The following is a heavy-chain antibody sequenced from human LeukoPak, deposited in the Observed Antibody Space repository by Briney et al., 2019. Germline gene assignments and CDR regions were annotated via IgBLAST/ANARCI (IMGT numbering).Heavy chain of an antibody. V-gene: IGHV3-7*01. CDR1: GFTFSSYW. D-gene: IGHD3-16*02. CDR3: ARDGGYDYVWGSYPRNSYDY. J-gene: IGHJ4*02. Sequence: QPVGSLRLSCASSGFTFSSYWMSWVRQAPGKGLEWVANIKQDGGEKDYVDSVKGRFTISRDNAKNSLYLQMNSLRAEDTAVYYCARDGGYDYVWGSYPRNSYDYWGQGTLVTVSS. CDR2: IKQDGGEK.